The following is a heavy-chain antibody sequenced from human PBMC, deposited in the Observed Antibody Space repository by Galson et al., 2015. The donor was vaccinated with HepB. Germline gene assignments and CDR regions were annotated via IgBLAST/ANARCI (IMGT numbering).Heavy chain of an antibody. J-gene: IGHJ6*03. CDR2: IIPIFGTA. CDR1: GGTFSSYA. V-gene: IGHV1-69*13. CDR3: ARGLGSGYFYYYYMDV. D-gene: IGHD3-3*01. Sequence: SVKVSCKASGGTFSSYAISWVRQAPGQGLEWMGGIIPIFGTANYAQKFQGRVTTTADESTSTAYMELSSLRSEDTAVYYCARGLGSGYFYYYYMDVWGKGTTVTVSS.